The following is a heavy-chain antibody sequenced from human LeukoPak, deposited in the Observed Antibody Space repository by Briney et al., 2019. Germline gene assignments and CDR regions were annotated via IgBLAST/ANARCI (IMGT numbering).Heavy chain of an antibody. CDR1: GGTFNNYA. CDR2: VLPIFGAP. Sequence: GSSVQVSCKTSGGTFNNYAINWVRQAPGQGLEWVGGVLPIFGAPASAQKFQGRVTFSTDASADTVYMEMSSLTSEDTAVYYCANYFDYYAAFDVGGQGTMVTVSS. CDR3: ANYFDYYAAFDV. V-gene: IGHV1-69*05. J-gene: IGHJ3*01. D-gene: IGHD3-22*01.